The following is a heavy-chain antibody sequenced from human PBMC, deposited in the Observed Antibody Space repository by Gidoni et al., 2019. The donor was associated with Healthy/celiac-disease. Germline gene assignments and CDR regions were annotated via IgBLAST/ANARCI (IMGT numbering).Heavy chain of an antibody. Sequence: VQLVESGGGLVQPGGSLRLSCAASGLTFSSYSMKWVRQAPGKGREWFSYIRSSSSTIYYADSVKGRFTISRDNAKNSLYLQMNSLRAEDTAVYYCASGGGGYCSGGSCYWGQGTLVTVSS. D-gene: IGHD2-15*01. CDR3: ASGGGGYCSGGSCY. CDR1: GLTFSSYS. CDR2: IRSSSSTI. V-gene: IGHV3-48*01. J-gene: IGHJ1*01.